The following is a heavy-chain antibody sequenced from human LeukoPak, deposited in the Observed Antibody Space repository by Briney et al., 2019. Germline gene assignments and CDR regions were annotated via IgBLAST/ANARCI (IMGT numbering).Heavy chain of an antibody. V-gene: IGHV3-9*03. CDR2: ISWNSGSI. J-gene: IGHJ2*01. CDR1: GFTLDDYA. CDR3: AKAGGDSSSISSVWYFDL. Sequence: PGRSLRLSCAASGFTLDDYAMHWVRQAPGKGLEWVSGISWNSGSIGYADSVKGRFTISRDNAKNSLYLQMNSLRAEDMALYYCAKAGGDSSSISSVWYFDLWGRGTLVTVSS. D-gene: IGHD6-6*01.